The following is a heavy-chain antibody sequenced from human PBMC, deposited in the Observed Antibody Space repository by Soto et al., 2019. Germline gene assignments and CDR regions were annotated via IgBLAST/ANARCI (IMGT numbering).Heavy chain of an antibody. CDR2: IYAPGTT. CDR3: VRDGAKTLRDWSDP. Sequence: SETLSLTCTVSGASISGFYWRWIRKSAGKGLEWIGRIYAPGTTDYNPSPKSRVMMSVDTSKKQFSLKLRSVTAADTAVYYCVRDGAKTLRDWSDPRAQGISGTVSS. CDR1: GASISGFY. V-gene: IGHV4-4*07. D-gene: IGHD1-26*01. J-gene: IGHJ5*02.